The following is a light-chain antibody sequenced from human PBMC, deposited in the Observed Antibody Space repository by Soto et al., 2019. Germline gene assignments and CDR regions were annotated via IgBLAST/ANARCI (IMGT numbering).Light chain of an antibody. Sequence: EIVMTQSPATLCVSPGERTTLSCRASQSVGNNLAWYQQKPGQAPRLLIYGAYTRATGIPARFSGSGSGTDFTLTISSLEPEDFAVYYCQQRSNWPPITFGQGTRL. V-gene: IGKV3-15*01. J-gene: IGKJ5*01. CDR2: GAY. CDR1: QSVGNN. CDR3: QQRSNWPPIT.